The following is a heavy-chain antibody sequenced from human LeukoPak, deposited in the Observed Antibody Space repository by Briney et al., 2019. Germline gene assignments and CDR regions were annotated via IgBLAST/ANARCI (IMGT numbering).Heavy chain of an antibody. V-gene: IGHV4-39*07. Sequence: PSQTLSPTCTVSGGFISSSSYYWGWIRQPPGEGLARNGRMYESGSTYYNPSLKSRVTISVDTSKNQFSLKMSSVTAADTAVYYCARGVGDSSGYYMNDAFDIWGQGTMVTVSS. CDR2: MYESGST. CDR3: ARGVGDSSGYYMNDAFDI. D-gene: IGHD3-22*01. CDR1: GGFISSSSYY. J-gene: IGHJ3*02.